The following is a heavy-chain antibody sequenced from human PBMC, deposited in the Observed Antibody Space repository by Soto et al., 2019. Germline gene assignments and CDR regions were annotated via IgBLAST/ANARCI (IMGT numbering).Heavy chain of an antibody. CDR1: GFTFSDYY. CDR2: ISSSGSTI. J-gene: IGHJ6*03. Sequence: QVQLVESGGGLVKPGGSLRLSCAASGFTFSDYYMSWIRQAPGKGLEWVSYISSSGSTIYYADSVKGRFTISRDNAKNSLYLQMNSLRGEDTAVYYCARIRKWQLVYYYYYYMDVWGKGTTVTVSS. D-gene: IGHD6-13*01. CDR3: ARIRKWQLVYYYYYYMDV. V-gene: IGHV3-11*01.